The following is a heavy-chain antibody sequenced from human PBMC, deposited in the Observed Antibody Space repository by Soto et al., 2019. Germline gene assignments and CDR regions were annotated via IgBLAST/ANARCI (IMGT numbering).Heavy chain of an antibody. J-gene: IGHJ4*02. CDR3: AKDRRAGGNYGFYSDF. CDR2: SSATGSGT. D-gene: IGHD1-7*01. Sequence: EMQLLESGGGLVQPGGSLRLSCAVSGFTFSSYGMTWVRQAPGKGLEWISFSSATGSGTYYADSVKGRFTISRDNSKNTLYLQRTSLRADDTAVYYCAKDRRAGGNYGFYSDFWGQGALVIVSS. V-gene: IGHV3-23*01. CDR1: GFTFSSYG.